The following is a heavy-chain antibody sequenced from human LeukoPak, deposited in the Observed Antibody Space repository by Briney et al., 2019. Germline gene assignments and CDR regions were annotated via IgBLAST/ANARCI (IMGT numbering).Heavy chain of an antibody. Sequence: SQTLSLTCTVSGGSISSGSYYLSWIRHPAGKGLEWIGRIYPSGTTNYNPSLKSRVNISVDTSKNQFSLKLRSVTAADTAVYYCARGQEVVAENYFDYWGQGTLVTVSS. V-gene: IGHV4-61*02. CDR3: ARGQEVVAENYFDY. D-gene: IGHD5-12*01. CDR2: IYPSGTT. J-gene: IGHJ4*02. CDR1: GGSISSGSYY.